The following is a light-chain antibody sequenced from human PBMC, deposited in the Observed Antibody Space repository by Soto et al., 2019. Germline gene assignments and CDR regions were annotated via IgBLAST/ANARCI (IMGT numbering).Light chain of an antibody. J-gene: IGKJ1*01. CDR2: AAS. CDR1: QSISNH. Sequence: IQMTQSPSSLSASVEDRVIITCRASQSISNHLNWYQQKPGKAPKLLIYAASSLQSGVPSRFSGSGSGTDFTLTISSLQPEDFATYYCLQDYNYPLTFGQGTKVDI. CDR3: LQDYNYPLT. V-gene: IGKV1-6*01.